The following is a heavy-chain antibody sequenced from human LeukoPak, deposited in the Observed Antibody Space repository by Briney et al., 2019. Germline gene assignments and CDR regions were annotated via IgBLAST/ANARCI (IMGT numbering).Heavy chain of an antibody. J-gene: IGHJ4*02. CDR3: ASALLFYNGYAYYYFDY. Sequence: SETLSLTCTVSGDSISSGGYYWSWIRQHPGKGLEWIVYIFYSGSTYHNPSLKSRLTISVDTSKNQFSLKLSTVTAADTAVYYCASALLFYNGYAYYYFDYWGQGTLVTVSS. CDR1: GDSISSGGYY. D-gene: IGHD5-18*01. V-gene: IGHV4-31*03. CDR2: IFYSGST.